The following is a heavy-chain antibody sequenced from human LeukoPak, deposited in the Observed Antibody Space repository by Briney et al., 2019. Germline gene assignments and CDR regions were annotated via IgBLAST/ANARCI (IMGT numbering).Heavy chain of an antibody. V-gene: IGHV1-18*01. Sequence: ASVTVSCKAAGYTFTSYLISWVRQAPGQGLEWMGWISAYNGNANYAQKFLGRVTMTTDTATSTAYMELWSLRSDDTAVFYCARANYYSGMDVWGQGTPVTVSS. J-gene: IGHJ6*02. CDR1: GYTFTSYL. CDR2: ISAYNGNA. CDR3: ARANYYSGMDV.